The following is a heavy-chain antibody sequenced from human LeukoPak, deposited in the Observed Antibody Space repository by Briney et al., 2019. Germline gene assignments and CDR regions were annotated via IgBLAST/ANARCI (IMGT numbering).Heavy chain of an antibody. V-gene: IGHV3-30*03. CDR3: ARDRDILTGFYYYGMDV. CDR1: GFTFSSYG. J-gene: IGHJ6*02. CDR2: ISYDGSNK. D-gene: IGHD3-9*01. Sequence: GGSLRLSCAASGFTFSSYGMHWVRQAPGKGLGWVALISYDGSNKYYTDSVKGRFTISRDNSKNTLYLQINSLRAEDTAVYFCARDRDILTGFYYYGMDVWGQGTTVTVSS.